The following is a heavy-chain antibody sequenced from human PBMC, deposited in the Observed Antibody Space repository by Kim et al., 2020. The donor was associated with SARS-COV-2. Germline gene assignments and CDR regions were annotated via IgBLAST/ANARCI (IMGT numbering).Heavy chain of an antibody. D-gene: IGHD3-16*01. Sequence: GGSLRLSCAASGFTFSSDSMNWVRQAPGKGLEWVSSISSSSSYIYYADSVKGRFTISRDNAKNSLYLQMNSLRAEDTAVYYCARGAHMSTFGGVTGRVDYYYDMYVWGQGTPVTVSS. CDR3: ARGAHMSTFGGVTGRVDYYYDMYV. J-gene: IGHJ6*02. CDR2: ISSSSSYI. V-gene: IGHV3-21*01. CDR1: GFTFSSDS.